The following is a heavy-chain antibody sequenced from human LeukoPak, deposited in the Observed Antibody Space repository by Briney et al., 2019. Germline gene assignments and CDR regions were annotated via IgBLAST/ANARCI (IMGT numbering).Heavy chain of an antibody. D-gene: IGHD1-26*01. CDR3: ARLKVGTTHPDY. Sequence: SETLSLTCSVSDDSISRSSYYWGWIRQPPGKGLEWIGTFYYSGFTYYNPSLKNRVTISVDTSKDQFSLKLSSVTAEDTAVYYCARLKVGTTHPDYWGQGTLVTVSS. V-gene: IGHV4-39*01. CDR1: DDSISRSSYY. J-gene: IGHJ4*02. CDR2: FYYSGFT.